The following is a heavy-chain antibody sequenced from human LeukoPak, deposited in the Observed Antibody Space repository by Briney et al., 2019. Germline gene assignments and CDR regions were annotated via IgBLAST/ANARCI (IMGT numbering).Heavy chain of an antibody. CDR3: ARGEYSSSSPWFDP. D-gene: IGHD6-6*01. CDR2: INHSGST. Sequence: SETLSLTCAVYGESFSGHYWSWIRQSPGKGLEWIGEINHSGSTNYNPSLKSRVTISVDTSKNQFSLKLSSVTAADTAVYYCARGEYSSSSPWFDPWGQGTLVTVSS. J-gene: IGHJ5*02. CDR1: GESFSGHY. V-gene: IGHV4-34*01.